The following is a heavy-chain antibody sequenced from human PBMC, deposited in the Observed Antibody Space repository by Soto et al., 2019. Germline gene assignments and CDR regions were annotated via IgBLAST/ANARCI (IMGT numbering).Heavy chain of an antibody. CDR2: IIPIFGTA. J-gene: IGHJ5*02. Sequence: GASVKVSCKASGGTFSSYAISWVRQAPGQGLEWMGGIIPIFGTANYAQKFQGRVTITADESTSTAYMELSSLRSEDTAVYYCARVVVSDGWFDPWGQGTLVTVSS. CDR3: ARVVVSDGWFDP. D-gene: IGHD2-21*01. CDR1: GGTFSSYA. V-gene: IGHV1-69*13.